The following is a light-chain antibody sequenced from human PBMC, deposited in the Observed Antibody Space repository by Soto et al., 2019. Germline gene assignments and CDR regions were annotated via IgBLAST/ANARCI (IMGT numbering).Light chain of an antibody. V-gene: IGKV3-20*01. CDR1: QSVSSIY. J-gene: IGKJ1*01. Sequence: EIVLTQSPGTLSLSPGERATLSCRASQSVSSIYLAWYQQKPGQAPRLLIYGASSRATGIPDRFSGSGSGTDFTLTISILGPEDFAVYYCRQYGSSRWTFGQGTKVEI. CDR3: RQYGSSRWT. CDR2: GAS.